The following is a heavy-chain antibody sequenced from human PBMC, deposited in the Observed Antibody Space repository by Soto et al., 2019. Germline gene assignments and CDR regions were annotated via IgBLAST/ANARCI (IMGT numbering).Heavy chain of an antibody. CDR1: GGTFSSYA. J-gene: IGHJ6*02. D-gene: IGHD2-2*01. Sequence: SVKVSCKASGGTFSSYAISWVRQAPGQGLEWMGGIIPIFGTANYAQKFQGRVTITADESTSTAYMELSSLRSEDTAVYYCARGWSCSSTSCPLYYYYYGMDVWGQGTTVTVSS. CDR3: ARGWSCSSTSCPLYYYYYGMDV. V-gene: IGHV1-69*13. CDR2: IIPIFGTA.